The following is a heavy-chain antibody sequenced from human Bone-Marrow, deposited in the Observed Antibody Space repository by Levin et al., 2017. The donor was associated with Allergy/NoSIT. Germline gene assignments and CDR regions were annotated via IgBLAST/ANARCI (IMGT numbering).Heavy chain of an antibody. Sequence: SETLSLTCTVSGGSISSYYWSWIRQPPGKGLEWIGYIYYSGSTNYNPSLKSRVTISVDTSKNQFSLKLSSVTAADTAVYYCAREIFGGSYAESWGQGTLVTVSS. CDR1: GGSISSYY. V-gene: IGHV4-59*01. D-gene: IGHD1-26*01. CDR3: AREIFGGSYAES. CDR2: IYYSGST. J-gene: IGHJ4*02.